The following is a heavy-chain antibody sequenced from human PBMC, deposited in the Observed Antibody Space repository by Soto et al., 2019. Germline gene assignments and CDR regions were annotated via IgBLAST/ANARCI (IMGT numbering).Heavy chain of an antibody. Sequence: GESLKISCKISGYRFSSFWIAWVRQKPGKGLEWMGIIYPGDATTIYSPSFQGRLTISVDMSISTAHLQWYDLKASDSAMYYCARRGPGTYFDYWGQGTLVTVSS. D-gene: IGHD6-13*01. J-gene: IGHJ4*02. V-gene: IGHV5-51*01. CDR3: ARRGPGTYFDY. CDR2: IYPGDATT. CDR1: GYRFSSFW.